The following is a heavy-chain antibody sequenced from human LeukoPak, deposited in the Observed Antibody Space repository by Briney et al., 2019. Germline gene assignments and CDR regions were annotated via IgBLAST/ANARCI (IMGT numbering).Heavy chain of an antibody. CDR3: TTEWFGELSWPGY. D-gene: IGHD3-10*01. Sequence: GGSLKLSCAASGFTFSGSAMHWVRQASGKGLEWVGRIRSKANSYATAYAASVKGRFTISRDDSKNTLYLQMNSLKTEDTAVYYCTTEWFGELSWPGYWGQGTLVTVSS. CDR2: IRSKANSYAT. V-gene: IGHV3-73*01. CDR1: GFTFSGSA. J-gene: IGHJ4*02.